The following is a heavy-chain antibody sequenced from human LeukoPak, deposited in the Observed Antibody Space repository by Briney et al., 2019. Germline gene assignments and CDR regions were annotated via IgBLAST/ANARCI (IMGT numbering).Heavy chain of an antibody. CDR3: ARSAEPALRSWFDP. V-gene: IGHV3-33*01. Sequence: GGSLRLSCSASGFTFSSYGMHWVRQAPGKGREWVAGILYDGSNKYYADSVKGRFTISRDNSKNTLYLEMNSRKAHDTGVYYRARSAEPALRSWFDPWGQGTLVTLSS. D-gene: IGHD1-7*01. J-gene: IGHJ5*02. CDR1: GFTFSSYG. CDR2: ILYDGSNK.